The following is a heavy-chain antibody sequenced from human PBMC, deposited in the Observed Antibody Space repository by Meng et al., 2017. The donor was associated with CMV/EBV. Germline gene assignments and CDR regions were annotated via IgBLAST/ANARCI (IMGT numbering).Heavy chain of an antibody. CDR2: ISSSSSYI. D-gene: IGHD6-13*01. Sequence: GESLKISCAASGFTFSSYSMNWVRQAPGKGLEWVSSISSSSSYIYYADSVKGRFTISRDNAKNSLYLQMNSLRAEDTAVYYCARIPKGSSWNYFDYWGQGTLFTVSS. CDR3: ARIPKGSSWNYFDY. V-gene: IGHV3-21*01. CDR1: GFTFSSYS. J-gene: IGHJ4*02.